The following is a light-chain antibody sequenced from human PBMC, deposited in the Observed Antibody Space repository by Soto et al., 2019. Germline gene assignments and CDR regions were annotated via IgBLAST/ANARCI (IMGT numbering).Light chain of an antibody. CDR3: QQRYTTPLFT. Sequence: DIQMTQSPSSLSASVGDRVTITCRASHNIGTYLNWYQRKPGKAPNHLIYAASTLQSGVPSRFSGSGSGTDFTITISSLQPEDFATYYCQQRYTTPLFTFGPGTKVDIK. CDR1: HNIGTY. J-gene: IGKJ3*01. CDR2: AAS. V-gene: IGKV1-39*01.